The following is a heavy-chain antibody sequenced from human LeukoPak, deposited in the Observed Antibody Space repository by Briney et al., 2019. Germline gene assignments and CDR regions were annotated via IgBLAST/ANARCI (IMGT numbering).Heavy chain of an antibody. CDR3: AKYYRRYCSSTSCQPFDY. CDR1: GFTFCSYG. CDR2: ISYDGSNK. D-gene: IGHD2-2*01. V-gene: IGHV3-30*18. J-gene: IGHJ4*02. Sequence: PGRALRLSSAAPGFTFCSYGMYWVRQAPGKGLEGVAVISYDGSNKYYADSVKGRFTISRDNSKNTLYLQMNSLRAEDTAVYYCAKYYRRYCSSTSCQPFDYWGQGTLVTVSS.